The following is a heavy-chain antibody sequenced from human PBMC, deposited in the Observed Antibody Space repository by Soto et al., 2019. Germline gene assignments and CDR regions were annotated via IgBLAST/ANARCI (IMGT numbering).Heavy chain of an antibody. CDR1: GGSISSYY. CDR3: ARDKITGLFDY. CDR2: INHSGST. D-gene: IGHD2-8*02. J-gene: IGHJ4*02. V-gene: IGHV4-34*01. Sequence: ETLSLTCTVSGGSISSYYWSWIRQPPGTGLEWIGEINHSGSTNYNPSHKSRVTISVDTSKNQFSLKLTSVTAADTAVYYCARDKITGLFDYWGQGTLVTVSS.